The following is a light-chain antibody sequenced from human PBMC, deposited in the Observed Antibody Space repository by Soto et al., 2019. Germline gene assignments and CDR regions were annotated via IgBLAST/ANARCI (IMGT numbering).Light chain of an antibody. V-gene: IGKV1-39*01. CDR2: AAS. CDR1: QSIGSF. CDR3: QQSYTSQWT. Sequence: DIQMTQSASSLSANVGDRVTITCRASQSIGSFLNWYKQKPGKAPTLLIFAASTRESGVPSRFSGSGSGTEFTLTISNLQPEDFAIYYCQQSYTSQWTFGKGTKVEIK. J-gene: IGKJ1*01.